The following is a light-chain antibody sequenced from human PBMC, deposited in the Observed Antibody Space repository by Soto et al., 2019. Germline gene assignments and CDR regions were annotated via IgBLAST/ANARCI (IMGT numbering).Light chain of an antibody. J-gene: IGKJ2*01. CDR2: SAS. CDR1: QSISRY. CDR3: QQSYSVPPYT. Sequence: DIQMTQSPSSLSASVGDRVSITCRASQSISRYLNWYQQIPGKAPKLLIYSASTLQSGVPSRFSGSGSGTLFTLTIISLQPEDSATYYCQQSYSVPPYTFGQGTSLKI. V-gene: IGKV1-39*01.